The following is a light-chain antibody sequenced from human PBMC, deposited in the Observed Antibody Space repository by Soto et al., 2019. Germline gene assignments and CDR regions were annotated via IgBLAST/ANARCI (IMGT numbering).Light chain of an antibody. CDR3: QQATISQLT. Sequence: DIQMTQSPSSVSASVGDRVTITCRASQGISGWLAWYQQKPGKAPKLLIYAASTLETGVPSRFSGGRSGTDFTLTINNLQPEYFATYYCQQATISQLTFGGGTKVEIK. CDR2: AAS. CDR1: QGISGW. V-gene: IGKV1-12*01. J-gene: IGKJ4*01.